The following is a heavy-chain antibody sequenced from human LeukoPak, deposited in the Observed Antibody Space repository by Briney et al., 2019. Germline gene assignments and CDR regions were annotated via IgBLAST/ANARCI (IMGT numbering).Heavy chain of an antibody. CDR2: IWYDGSNK. J-gene: IGHJ6*02. Sequence: GGSLRLSCAAFGFTFSSYGMHWVRQAPGKGLEWVAVIWYDGSNKYCADSVKGRFTISRDNSKNTLYLQMNSLRAEDTAVYYCARDGGIQLWLYYYGMDVWGQGTTVTVSS. D-gene: IGHD5-18*01. CDR1: GFTFSSYG. V-gene: IGHV3-33*01. CDR3: ARDGGIQLWLYYYGMDV.